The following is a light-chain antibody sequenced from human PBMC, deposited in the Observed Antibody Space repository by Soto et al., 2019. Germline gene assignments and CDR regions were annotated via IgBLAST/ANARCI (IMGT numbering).Light chain of an antibody. CDR3: NSYASSSARV. Sequence: QSALTQPASVSGCPGQSITISGTGTSSDVGAYNYASWYQQHPGKAPKLIIYEVSNRPSGVSNRFSGSKSGNTASLTISGLQAEDEADYYCNSYASSSARVFGGGTKLTVL. CDR2: EVS. CDR1: SSDVGAYNY. J-gene: IGLJ3*02. V-gene: IGLV2-14*01.